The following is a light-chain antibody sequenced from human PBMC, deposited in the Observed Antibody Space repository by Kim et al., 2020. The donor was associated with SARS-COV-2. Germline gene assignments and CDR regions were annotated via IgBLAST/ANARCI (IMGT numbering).Light chain of an antibody. J-gene: IGKJ2*01. Sequence: RATINCKSSQSVLETSKNKNYLTWYQQKPGQAPKLLISWASTRESGVPDRFSGSGSETDFTLSISSLQAEDVAVYYCHQYYSSPYTFGQGTKLEI. CDR3: HQYYSSPYT. V-gene: IGKV4-1*01. CDR1: QSVLETSKNKNY. CDR2: WAS.